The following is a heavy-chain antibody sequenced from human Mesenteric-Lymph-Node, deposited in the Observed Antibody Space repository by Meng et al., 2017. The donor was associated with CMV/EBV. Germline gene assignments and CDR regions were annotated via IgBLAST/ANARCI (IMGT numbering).Heavy chain of an antibody. CDR2: IYYSGST. J-gene: IGHJ5*02. V-gene: IGHV4-4*02. CDR3: ARYCSGTSCYGLNWFDP. CDR1: GGSISSSNW. D-gene: IGHD2-2*01. Sequence: GSLRLSCAVSGGSISSSNWWSWVRQPPGKGLEWIGSIYYSGSTYYNPSLKSRVTISVDTSKNQFSLKLSSVTAADTAVYYCARYCSGTSCYGLNWFDPWGQGTLVTVSS.